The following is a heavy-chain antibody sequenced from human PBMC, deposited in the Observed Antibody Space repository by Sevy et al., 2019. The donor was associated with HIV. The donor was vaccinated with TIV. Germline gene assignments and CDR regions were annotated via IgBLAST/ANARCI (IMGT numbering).Heavy chain of an antibody. J-gene: IGHJ5*02. CDR2: ISYDGSNK. V-gene: IGHV3-30*04. Sequence: GGSLRLSCAASGFTFSSYAMHWVRQAPGKGLEWVAVISYDGSNKYYAGSVKGRFTISRDNSKNTLYLQMNSLRAEDTAVYYCARDGLSSRGGNWFDPWGQGTLVTVSS. D-gene: IGHD3-16*01. CDR3: ARDGLSSRGGNWFDP. CDR1: GFTFSSYA.